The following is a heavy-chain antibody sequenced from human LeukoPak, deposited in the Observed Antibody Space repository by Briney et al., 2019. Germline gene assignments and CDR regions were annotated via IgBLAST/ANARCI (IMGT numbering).Heavy chain of an antibody. J-gene: IGHJ2*01. CDR2: IYYSGST. Sequence: PSQTLSLTCTVSGGSISSGGYYWSWIRQHPGKGLEWIGYIYYSGSTYYNPSLKSRVTISVDTSKNQFSLKLSSVTAADTAVYYCARDGIAAAGTGLWYFDLWGRGTLVTVSS. CDR3: ARDGIAAAGTGLWYFDL. V-gene: IGHV4-31*03. D-gene: IGHD6-13*01. CDR1: GGSISSGGYY.